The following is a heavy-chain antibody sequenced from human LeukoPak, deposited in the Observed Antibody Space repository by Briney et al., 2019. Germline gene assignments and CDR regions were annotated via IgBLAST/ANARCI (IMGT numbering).Heavy chain of an antibody. CDR3: VADGRDGYNIYFHH. V-gene: IGHV3-64D*06. J-gene: IGHJ1*01. CDR2: ISGNGVTT. D-gene: IGHD5-24*01. CDR1: GFTFSISA. Sequence: GVSLRLSCSASGFTFSISAMHWVRQAPGKGLQYVSVISGNGVTTSYADSVKGRFTISRDNSKNTVYLQMSSLRAEDTAVYYCVADGRDGYNIYFHHWGQGTLVTVSS.